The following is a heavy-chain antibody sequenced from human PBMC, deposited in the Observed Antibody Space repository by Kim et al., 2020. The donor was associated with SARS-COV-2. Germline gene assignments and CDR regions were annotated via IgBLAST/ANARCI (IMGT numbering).Heavy chain of an antibody. V-gene: IGHV1-3*01. CDR2: INAGNGNT. Sequence: ASVKVSCKASGYTFTSYAMHWVRQATGQRLEWMGWINAGNGNTKYSQKFQGRVTITRDTSASTAYMELSSLRSEDTAVYYCASISSAAGHSLGNYYYGMDVWGQGTTVTVSS. CDR1: GYTFTSYA. CDR3: ASISSAAGHSLGNYYYGMDV. J-gene: IGHJ6*02. D-gene: IGHD6-13*01.